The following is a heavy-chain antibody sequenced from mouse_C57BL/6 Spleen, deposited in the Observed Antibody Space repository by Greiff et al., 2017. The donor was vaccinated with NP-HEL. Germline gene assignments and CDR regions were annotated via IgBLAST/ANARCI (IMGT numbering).Heavy chain of an antibody. CDR3: ARTGQLSDY. D-gene: IGHD3-2*02. CDR2: INPNNGGT. V-gene: IGHV1-26*01. J-gene: IGHJ2*01. Sequence: VQLQQSGPELVKPGASVKISCKASGYTFTDYYMNWVKQSHGKSLEWIGDINPNNGGTSYNQKFKGKATLTVDKSSSTAYMELRSLTSEDSAVYYCARTGQLSDYWGQGTTLTVSS. CDR1: GYTFTDYY.